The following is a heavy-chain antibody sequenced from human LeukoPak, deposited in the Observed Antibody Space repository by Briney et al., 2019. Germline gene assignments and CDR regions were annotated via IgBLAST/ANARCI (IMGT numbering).Heavy chain of an antibody. CDR2: INSDGSST. CDR3: ARDPGYYDSSGYYYVGHLDY. V-gene: IGHV3-74*01. D-gene: IGHD3-22*01. CDR1: GFTFSSYW. J-gene: IGHJ4*02. Sequence: GSLRLSCAAFGFTFSSYWMHWVRQAPGKGLVWVSRINSDGSSTSYADSVKGRFTISRDNAKNTLYLQMNSLRAEDTAVYYCARDPGYYDSSGYYYVGHLDYWGQGTLVTVSS.